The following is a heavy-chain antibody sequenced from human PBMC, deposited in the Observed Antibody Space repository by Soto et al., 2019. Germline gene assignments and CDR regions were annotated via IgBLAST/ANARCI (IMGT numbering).Heavy chain of an antibody. CDR3: ARQSRYCTTSSCYFDP. CDR2: INPSGGST. CDR1: GYTFTSYY. J-gene: IGHJ5*02. D-gene: IGHD2-2*01. Sequence: QVQLVQSGAEVKKPGASVRVSCKASGYTFTSYYMHWVRQAPGQGFEWMGIINPSGGSTSYTQKFRGRVTMTRDTSTSTVYMELSSLRSEDTAVYYCARQSRYCTTSSCYFDPWGQGTLVTVSS. V-gene: IGHV1-46*01.